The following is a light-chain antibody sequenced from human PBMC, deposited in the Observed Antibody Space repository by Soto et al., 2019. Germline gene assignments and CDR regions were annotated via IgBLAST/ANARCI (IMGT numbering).Light chain of an antibody. CDR1: SSNIGSNT. J-gene: IGLJ3*02. CDR2: SDN. CDR3: AAWDDSLNGWV. V-gene: IGLV1-44*01. Sequence: QSGLTQPPSASGTPGQRVTISCSGGSSNIGSNTVNWYQQLPGTAPKLLIYSDNQRPSGVPDRFSGSKSGTSASLAISGLQSEDEADYYCAAWDDSLNGWVFGGGTKLTVL.